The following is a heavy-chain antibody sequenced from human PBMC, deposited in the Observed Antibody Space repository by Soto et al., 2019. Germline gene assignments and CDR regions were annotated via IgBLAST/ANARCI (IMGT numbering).Heavy chain of an antibody. D-gene: IGHD3-22*01. CDR1: GYTLTELS. V-gene: IGHV1-24*01. J-gene: IGHJ4*02. Sequence: GASVKVSCKVSGYTLTELSMHWVRQAPGKGLEWMGGFDPEDGETIYAQKLTGRVTMTEDTSTDTAYMELSSLRSEDTAVYYCATKVAYYYDISGYYLDYWGQGTLVTV. CDR3: ATKVAYYYDISGYYLDY. CDR2: FDPEDGET.